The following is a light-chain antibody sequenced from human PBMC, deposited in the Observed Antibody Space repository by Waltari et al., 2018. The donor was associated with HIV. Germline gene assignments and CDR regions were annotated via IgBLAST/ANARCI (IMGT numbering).Light chain of an antibody. Sequence: QSVLTQPPSASATPGQRVTISCSGTRSNIGSNFVFWYQQFPGPAPKLLMYKNNKRFSGVLDRFSGSKSGTSASLAISWLRSEDEAVYYCAAWDDSLRGHVVFGGGTNLTV. CDR2: KNN. V-gene: IGLV1-47*01. CDR1: RSNIGSNF. J-gene: IGLJ2*01. CDR3: AAWDDSLRGHVV.